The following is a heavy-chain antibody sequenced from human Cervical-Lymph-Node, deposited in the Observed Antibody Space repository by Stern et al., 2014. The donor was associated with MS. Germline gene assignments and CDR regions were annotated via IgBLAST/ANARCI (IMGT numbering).Heavy chain of an antibody. D-gene: IGHD3-10*01. CDR1: GYTFTSYY. J-gene: IGHJ4*02. CDR3: ARELLLWFGETIGGLGY. V-gene: IGHV1-46*01. Sequence: VQLVESGAEVKKPGASVKVSCKASGYTFTSYYMHWVRQAPGQGLEWMGIINPSGGSTSYAQKFQGRVTMTRDTSTSTVYMELSSLRSEDTAVYYCARELLLWFGETIGGLGYWGQGTLVTVSS. CDR2: INPSGGST.